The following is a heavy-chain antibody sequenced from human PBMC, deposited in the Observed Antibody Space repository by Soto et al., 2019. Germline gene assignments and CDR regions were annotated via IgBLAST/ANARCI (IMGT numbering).Heavy chain of an antibody. V-gene: IGHV4-59*01. CDR2: MYNTGST. D-gene: IGHD2-21*02. Sequence: QVQLQESGPGLVKPSETLSLTCTVSGGSISGYYWSWIRQPPGKGLEWIGYMYNTGSTVYNPSFNRPAPIAVDPSKNQFPLKLSSVTAADTAVYYCARDLWGYCGTDCYPLDVWGQGTTVTVSS. CDR1: GGSISGYY. CDR3: ARDLWGYCGTDCYPLDV. J-gene: IGHJ6*02.